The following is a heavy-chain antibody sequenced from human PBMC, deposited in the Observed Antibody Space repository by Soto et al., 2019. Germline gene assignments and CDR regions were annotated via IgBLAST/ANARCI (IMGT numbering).Heavy chain of an antibody. V-gene: IGHV1-3*01. Sequence: ASVKVSCKASGYTFTGYPIYWVRQAPGQGLEWMGWINAGNGNTKYSQKFQGRVTITRDTSASTAYMELSSLRSEDTAVYYCATDWARAEDVWGQGTTVTVSS. CDR1: GYTFTGYP. CDR3: ATDWARAEDV. D-gene: IGHD7-27*01. J-gene: IGHJ6*02. CDR2: INAGNGNT.